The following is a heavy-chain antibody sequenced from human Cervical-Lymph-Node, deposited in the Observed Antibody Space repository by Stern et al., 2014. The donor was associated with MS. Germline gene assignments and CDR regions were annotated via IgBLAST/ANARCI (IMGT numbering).Heavy chain of an antibody. J-gene: IGHJ4*02. CDR1: GFTFSHYS. Sequence: EVQLVESGGGLVQPGESLRLSCDASGFTFSHYSINWVPQAPGKGLEWISSISNNSTHTYYADSVEGRFTISRDSAKDSVSLHMVSLRAEDTAVYYCARARVGDYARSPHLDSWGQGTLVTVSS. CDR3: ARARVGDYARSPHLDS. CDR2: ISNNSTHT. V-gene: IGHV3-21*01. D-gene: IGHD4-17*01.